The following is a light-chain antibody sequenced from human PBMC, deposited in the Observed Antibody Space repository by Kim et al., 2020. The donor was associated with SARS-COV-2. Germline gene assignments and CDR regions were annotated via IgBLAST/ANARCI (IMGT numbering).Light chain of an antibody. Sequence: QSALTQPASVSGSPGQSITISCTGTSSDVGGYNYVSWYQQHPGKAPKLMIYDVSKRPSGVSNRFSGSKSGNTASLTISGRQAEDEADYYCSSYTSSSTFYVFGTGTKVT. V-gene: IGLV2-14*01. CDR2: DVS. J-gene: IGLJ1*01. CDR3: SSYTSSSTFYV. CDR1: SSDVGGYNY.